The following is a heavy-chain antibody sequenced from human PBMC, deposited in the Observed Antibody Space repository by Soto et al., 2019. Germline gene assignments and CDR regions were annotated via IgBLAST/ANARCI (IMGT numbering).Heavy chain of an antibody. J-gene: IGHJ5*02. CDR3: LRYDFWAHRRFDP. Sequence: GESLKISCKGSGYSFTSYWIGWVRQMPGKGLEWMGIIYPGDSDTRYSPSFQGQVTISADKSISTAYLQWSSLKASDTAMYYFLRYDFWAHRRFDPWGQGTLVPVSS. D-gene: IGHD3-3*01. CDR2: IYPGDSDT. CDR1: GYSFTSYW. V-gene: IGHV5-51*01.